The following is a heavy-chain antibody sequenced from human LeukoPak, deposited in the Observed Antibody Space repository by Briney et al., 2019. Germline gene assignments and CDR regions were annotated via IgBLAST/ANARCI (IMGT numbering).Heavy chain of an antibody. Sequence: PGGSLRLSCAASGFTLSSYAMHWVRQAPGKGLEWVAVISYDGSNKYYADSVKGRFTISRDNSKNTLYLQMNSLRAEDTAVYYCARDLPGITIFGVVIPHYYYYGMDVWGQGTTVTVSS. J-gene: IGHJ6*02. CDR3: ARDLPGITIFGVVIPHYYYYGMDV. V-gene: IGHV3-30-3*01. CDR1: GFTLSSYA. CDR2: ISYDGSNK. D-gene: IGHD3-3*01.